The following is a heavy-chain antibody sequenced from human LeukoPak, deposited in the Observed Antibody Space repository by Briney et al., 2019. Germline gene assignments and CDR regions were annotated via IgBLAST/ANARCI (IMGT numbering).Heavy chain of an antibody. CDR2: VYYTGTT. Sequence: SETLSFTCTVSGGSISSTSSYWSWIRQPPGKGLEWIGSVYYTGTTYYSPSLKSRLTISVDTSKYQFSLKVSSVTAADTAIYYRARRDNYGGNPVLDQWGQGTLVTVSS. CDR3: ARRDNYGGNPVLDQ. CDR1: GGSISSTSSY. V-gene: IGHV4-39*01. D-gene: IGHD4-23*01. J-gene: IGHJ1*01.